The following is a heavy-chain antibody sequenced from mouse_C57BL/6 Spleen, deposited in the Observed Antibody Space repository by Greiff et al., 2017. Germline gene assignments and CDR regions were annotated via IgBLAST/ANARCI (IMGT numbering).Heavy chain of an antibody. J-gene: IGHJ2*01. V-gene: IGHV5-17*01. Sequence: EVKLVESGGGLVKPGGSLKLSCAASGFTFSDYGMHWVRQAPEKGLEWVAYISSGSSTISYADTVQGRFTISRDNAKNTLFRQMTSLRSEDTAMYYCARPWYDYALDYWGQGTTLTVSS. CDR3: ARPWYDYALDY. CDR1: GFTFSDYG. CDR2: ISSGSSTI. D-gene: IGHD2-4*01.